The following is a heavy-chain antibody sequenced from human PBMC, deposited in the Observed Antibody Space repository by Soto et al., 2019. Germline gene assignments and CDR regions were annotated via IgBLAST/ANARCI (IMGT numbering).Heavy chain of an antibody. Sequence: EPLSLTWAVYGGCLSGYYWSWIRQPPGKGLEWIGEINHSGSTNYNPSLKSRVTISVDTSKNQFSLELSSVTAADTAVYYCERGSGRYGHSNWFDPWGQGTLVTVSS. CDR2: INHSGST. CDR1: GGCLSGYY. D-gene: IGHD5-18*01. J-gene: IGHJ5*02. CDR3: ERGSGRYGHSNWFDP. V-gene: IGHV4-34*01.